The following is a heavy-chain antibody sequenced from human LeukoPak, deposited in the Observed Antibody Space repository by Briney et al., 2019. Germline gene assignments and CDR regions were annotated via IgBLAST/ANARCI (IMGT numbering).Heavy chain of an antibody. J-gene: IGHJ4*02. D-gene: IGHD3-22*01. V-gene: IGHV3-13*01. CDR1: GFTFSSYD. Sequence: GGSLRLSCAASGFTFSSYDMHWVRQAAGKGLEWVSVIGTAGDSYYPASVKGRFTISRENAKNSFYLQMNSLRAGDTAVYYCVRGGSSGYWSLTDFDYWGQGTLVTVSS. CDR2: IGTAGDS. CDR3: VRGGSSGYWSLTDFDY.